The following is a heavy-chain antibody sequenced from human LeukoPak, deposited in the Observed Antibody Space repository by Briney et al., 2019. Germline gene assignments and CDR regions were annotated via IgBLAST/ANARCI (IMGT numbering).Heavy chain of an antibody. V-gene: IGHV5-10-1*01. CDR2: IDPSDSYT. CDR3: ARSITGTPMDAFDI. J-gene: IGHJ3*02. CDR1: GYSFTSYW. D-gene: IGHD1-20*01. Sequence: GESLSISCKGSGYSFTSYWISWVRQMPGKGLEWMGRIDPSDSYTNYSPSFQGHVTISAGKSISTAYLQWSSLKASDTAMYYCARSITGTPMDAFDIWGQGTMVTVSS.